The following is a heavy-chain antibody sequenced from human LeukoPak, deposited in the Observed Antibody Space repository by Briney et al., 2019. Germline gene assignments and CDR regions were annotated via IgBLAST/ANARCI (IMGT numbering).Heavy chain of an antibody. V-gene: IGHV4-31*02. D-gene: IGHD3-10*01. CDR3: ARAGYYGSGRINWFDP. CDR2: IYYSGST. CDR1: GGSISSGGYY. J-gene: IGHJ5*02. Sequence: TLSLTCTVSGGSISSGGYYWSWVRQHPGKGLEWIGYIYYSGSTYYNPSLKSRVTISVDTSKNQFSLKLSSVTAADTAVYYCARAGYYGSGRINWFDPWGQGTLVTVSS.